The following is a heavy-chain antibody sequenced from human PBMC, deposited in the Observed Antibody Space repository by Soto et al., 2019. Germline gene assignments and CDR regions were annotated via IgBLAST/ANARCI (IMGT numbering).Heavy chain of an antibody. Sequence: GGSLRLSCAASGFTFSSYWMSWVRQAPGKGLEWVANIKQDGSEKYYVDSVKGRFTISRDNAKNSLYLQMNSLRAEDTAVYYCARVAQGYSYGYTFDYWGQGTLVTVSS. V-gene: IGHV3-7*05. D-gene: IGHD5-18*01. CDR2: IKQDGSEK. CDR1: GFTFSSYW. CDR3: ARVAQGYSYGYTFDY. J-gene: IGHJ4*02.